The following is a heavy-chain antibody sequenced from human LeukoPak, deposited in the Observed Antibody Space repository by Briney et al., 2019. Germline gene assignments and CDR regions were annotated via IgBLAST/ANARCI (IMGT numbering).Heavy chain of an antibody. J-gene: IGHJ4*02. V-gene: IGHV4-39*07. D-gene: IGHD5-18*01. CDR3: ARGSRVQLWLSAYFDY. CDR2: IYYSGST. CDR1: GGSISSSSYY. Sequence: PSETLSLTCTVSGGSISSSSYYWGWIRQPPGKGLEWIGSIYYSGSTYYNPSLKSRVTISVDTSKNQFSLKLSSVTAADTAVYYCARGSRVQLWLSAYFDYWGQGTLVTVSS.